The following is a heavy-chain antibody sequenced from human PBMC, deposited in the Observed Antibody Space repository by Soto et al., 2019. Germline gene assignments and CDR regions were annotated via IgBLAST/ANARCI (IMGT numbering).Heavy chain of an antibody. J-gene: IGHJ4*02. CDR3: ARDKITGLFDY. CDR2: INHSGST. V-gene: IGHV4-34*01. Sequence: PSETLSLTCTVYRGSFSGYYWTSIRQPPGTGLEWIGEINHSGSTNYNPSLKSRVTISVDTSKNKFSLKLTSVTAADTAVYYCARDKITGLFDYWGQGTLVTVSS. CDR1: RGSFSGYY. D-gene: IGHD2-8*02.